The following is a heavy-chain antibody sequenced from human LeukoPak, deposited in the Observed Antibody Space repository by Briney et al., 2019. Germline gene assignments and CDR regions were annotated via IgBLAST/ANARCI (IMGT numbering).Heavy chain of an antibody. J-gene: IGHJ5*02. V-gene: IGHV1-69*13. CDR1: GGTFSSYA. Sequence: SVKVSCKASGGTFSSYAISWVRQAPGQGLEWMGGIIPIFGTANYAQKFQGRVTITADESTSTAYMELSSLRSEDTAVYYCASGANVVVPAAIGVGYNWFDPWGQGTLVTVSS. D-gene: IGHD2-2*01. CDR3: ASGANVVVPAAIGVGYNWFDP. CDR2: IIPIFGTA.